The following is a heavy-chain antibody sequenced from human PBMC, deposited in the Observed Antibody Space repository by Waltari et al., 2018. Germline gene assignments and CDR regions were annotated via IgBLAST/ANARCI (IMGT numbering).Heavy chain of an antibody. D-gene: IGHD6-6*01. J-gene: IGHJ4*02. CDR2: IHSDGRST. V-gene: IGHV3-74*01. CDR1: GFSISGYW. Sequence: EVQLVESGGGLLQPAGSLRLYCAPSGFSISGYWMHWVRQAPGKGLVWVSRIHSDGRSTNYADSVRCRFTISRDNAKNMVYLQMNSLRADDTAVYFCARDGLGSSHDYWGEGTLVTVSS. CDR3: ARDGLGSSHDY.